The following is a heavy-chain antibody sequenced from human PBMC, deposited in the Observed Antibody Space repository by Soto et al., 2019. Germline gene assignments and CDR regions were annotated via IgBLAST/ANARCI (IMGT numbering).Heavy chain of an antibody. CDR2: IIPIFGTA. CDR1: GGTLSSYA. J-gene: IGHJ4*02. V-gene: IGHV1-69*13. D-gene: IGHD3-3*01. CDR3: ARAERVVRFLEWAYSFDY. Sequence: GASVKVSCKDSGGTLSSYAISWVRQANRQGLEWMGGIIPIFGTANYAQKFQGRVTITGDESTSTAYMELSSLRSEDTAVYYCARAERVVRFLEWAYSFDYWGQGTLVTVSS.